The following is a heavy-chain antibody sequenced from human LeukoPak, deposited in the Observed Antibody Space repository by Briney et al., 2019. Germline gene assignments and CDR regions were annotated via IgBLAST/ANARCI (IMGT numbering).Heavy chain of an antibody. V-gene: IGHV3-7*01. J-gene: IGHJ4*02. CDR1: GFTFSSYW. Sequence: GGSLRLSCPASGFTFSSYWMSWVRQAPGRGLEWVANIKQDGSEKYYVDSVKGRFTISRDNAKNSLYLQMNSLRAEDTAVYYCARRASTTGDYWGQGTLVTVSS. D-gene: IGHD1-26*01. CDR3: ARRASTTGDY. CDR2: IKQDGSEK.